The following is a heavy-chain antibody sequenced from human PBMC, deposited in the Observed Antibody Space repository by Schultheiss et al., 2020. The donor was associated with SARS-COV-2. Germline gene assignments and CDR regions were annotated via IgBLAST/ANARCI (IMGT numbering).Heavy chain of an antibody. V-gene: IGHV3-30*07. CDR3: AIPHAVVVVFGAFDI. CDR2: ISYDGSNK. CDR1: GFTFSNSD. J-gene: IGHJ3*02. Sequence: GGSLRLSCAASGFTFSNSDMNWVRQAPGKGLEWVAVISYDGSNKYYADSVKGRFTISRDNSKNTLYLQMNSLRAEDTAVYYCAIPHAVVVVFGAFDIWGQGTMVTVSS. D-gene: IGHD2-2*01.